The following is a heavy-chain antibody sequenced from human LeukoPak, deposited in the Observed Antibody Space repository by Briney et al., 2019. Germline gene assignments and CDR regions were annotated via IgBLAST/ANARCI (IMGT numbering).Heavy chain of an antibody. V-gene: IGHV3-30*02. D-gene: IGHD5-12*01. J-gene: IGHJ3*02. CDR3: ARDRIVATMECAFDI. Sequence: PGGSLRLSCAASGFTFNSYGMHWVRQAPGKGLEWVAFIQYDGSNKYNADSVKGRFTIFRDNSKNTLYPQMNTLRHEDTAVYYCARDRIVATMECAFDIWGQGTMVTVSS. CDR1: GFTFNSYG. CDR2: IQYDGSNK.